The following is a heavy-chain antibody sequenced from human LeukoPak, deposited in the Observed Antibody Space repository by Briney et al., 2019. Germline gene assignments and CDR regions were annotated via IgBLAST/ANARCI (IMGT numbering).Heavy chain of an antibody. D-gene: IGHD2-2*01. V-gene: IGHV4-59*11. CDR2: IYYSGST. J-gene: IGHJ6*03. CDR3: AGSSSTSFAYYYYMDV. CDR1: GGSISSHY. Sequence: SETLSLTCTVSGGSISSHYWSWIRQPPGKGLEWIGYIYYSGSTNCNPSLKSRVTISVDTSKNQFSLKLSSVTAADTAVYYCAGSSSTSFAYYYYMDVWGKGTTVTVSS.